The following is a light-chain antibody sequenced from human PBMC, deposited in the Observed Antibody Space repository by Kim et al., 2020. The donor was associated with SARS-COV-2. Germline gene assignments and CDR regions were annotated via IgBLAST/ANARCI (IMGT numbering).Light chain of an antibody. CDR3: QQYNSYK. CDR1: HSISSW. J-gene: IGKJ1*01. Sequence: GDRVTITCRASHSISSWLAWYQQKPGKAPKLLIYDASSLESGVPSRFSGSGSGTEFTLTISSLQPDDFATYYCQQYNSYKFGQGTKVEIK. V-gene: IGKV1-5*01. CDR2: DAS.